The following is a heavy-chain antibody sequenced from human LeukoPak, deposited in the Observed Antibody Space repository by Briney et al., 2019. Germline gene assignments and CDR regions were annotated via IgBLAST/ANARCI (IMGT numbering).Heavy chain of an antibody. D-gene: IGHD2-2*01. J-gene: IGHJ4*02. CDR3: AKLCRTSCYGSGSLIDY. CDR2: ISYDGSNK. CDR1: GFTFSSYG. Sequence: GRSLRLSCAASGFTFSSYGMHWVRQAPGKGLELVAVISYDGSNKYYADSVKGRFTISRDNSKNTLYLQMNSLRAEDTAVYYCAKLCRTSCYGSGSLIDYWGQGTLVTVSS. V-gene: IGHV3-30*18.